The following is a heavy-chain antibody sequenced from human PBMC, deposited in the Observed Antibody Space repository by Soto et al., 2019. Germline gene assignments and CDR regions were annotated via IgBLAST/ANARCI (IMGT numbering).Heavy chain of an antibody. Sequence: QVQLVESGGGGVQPGGSLRLSCEASGFTFSTYGMNWVRQAPGKGLEWVAVIWYDGRKQSYADSVRGRLTISRDNSKNTLYLQMNSKSVEGKAVYYFASDGLSANSPNGYYYYGFDVWGQGTTVTVSS. D-gene: IGHD2-21*01. J-gene: IGHJ6*02. CDR1: GFTFSTYG. CDR3: ASDGLSANSPNGYYYYGFDV. CDR2: IWYDGRKQ. V-gene: IGHV3-33*01.